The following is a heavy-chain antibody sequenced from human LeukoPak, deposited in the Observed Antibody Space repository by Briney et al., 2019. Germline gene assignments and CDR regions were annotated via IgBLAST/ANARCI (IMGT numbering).Heavy chain of an antibody. J-gene: IGHJ4*02. Sequence: KSGGSLRLSCAASGCTFSTAWMSWVRQAPGKGLEWVGRVKSKSDGGTTDYAAPVKGRFTISRDDSKNTLYLQMNSLKTEDTAVYYCAKDMGYFTNWGQGTLVTVSS. D-gene: IGHD2-8*01. CDR3: AKDMGYFTN. CDR2: VKSKSDGGTT. V-gene: IGHV3-15*01. CDR1: GCTFSTAW.